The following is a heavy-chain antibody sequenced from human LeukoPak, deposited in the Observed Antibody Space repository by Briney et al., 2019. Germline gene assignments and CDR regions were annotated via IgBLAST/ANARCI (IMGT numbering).Heavy chain of an antibody. D-gene: IGHD1-1*01. CDR3: AREGYNWNDGDDAFDI. V-gene: IGHV1-2*02. CDR1: GYTFTGYY. CDR2: INPNSGVT. Sequence: ASVKVSCKASGYTFTGYYIHWVRQAPGQGLEWMGWINPNSGVTKYIQKFQGRVTMTRDTSISTAYMDLSRLKSDDTAIYYCAREGYNWNDGDDAFDIWGHGTMVTVSS. J-gene: IGHJ3*02.